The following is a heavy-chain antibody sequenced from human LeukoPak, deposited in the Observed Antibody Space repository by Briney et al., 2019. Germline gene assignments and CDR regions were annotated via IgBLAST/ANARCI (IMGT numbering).Heavy chain of an antibody. D-gene: IGHD6-13*01. Sequence: SETLSLTCTVSGGSISSYYWSWIRQPPGKGLEWIGYIYYSGSTNYNPSLKSRVTISGDTSKNQFSLKLSSVTAADTAVYYCARDLAAAGTIDPWGQGTLVTVSS. J-gene: IGHJ5*02. CDR3: ARDLAAAGTIDP. CDR1: GGSISSYY. V-gene: IGHV4-59*01. CDR2: IYYSGST.